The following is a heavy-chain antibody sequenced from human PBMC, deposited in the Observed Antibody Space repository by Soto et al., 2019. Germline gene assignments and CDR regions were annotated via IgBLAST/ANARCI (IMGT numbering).Heavy chain of an antibody. V-gene: IGHV1-2*02. CDR2: INPNSGAT. D-gene: IGHD3-3*01. Sequence: QVQLAQSGAEVKKPGASVKVSCKASGYTFTGYFMHCVRQAPGQGLEWMGWINPNSGATKYAQKFQGRVTLTRDTSINTAYMEMSMLRSDDTAVYYCARGGGTILAPLPWGQGTLVTVSS. J-gene: IGHJ5*02. CDR3: ARGGGTILAPLP. CDR1: GYTFTGYF.